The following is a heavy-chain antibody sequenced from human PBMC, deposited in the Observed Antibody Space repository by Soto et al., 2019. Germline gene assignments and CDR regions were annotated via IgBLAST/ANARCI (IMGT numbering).Heavy chain of an antibody. CDR1: RFTFSSYA. CDR3: AKLDGYIYYFDH. V-gene: IGHV3-23*01. CDR2: ITGIGSGGDT. Sequence: GGSLRLSCAASRFTFSSYAMSWVRQAPGKGLEWVSTITGIGSGGDTFYADSVKGRFTVSRDNAKNTLYLQMNSLRAEDTAVYYCAKLDGYIYYFDHWGQGTLVTVSS. J-gene: IGHJ4*02. D-gene: IGHD5-12*01.